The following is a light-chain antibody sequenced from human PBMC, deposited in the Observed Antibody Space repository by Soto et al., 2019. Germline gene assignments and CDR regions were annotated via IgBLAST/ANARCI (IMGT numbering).Light chain of an antibody. V-gene: IGKV1-5*01. CDR3: QQYDAYPYT. J-gene: IGKJ2*01. Sequence: DIQMTQSPSTLSASVGDRVTITCRASQSIKSWLAWYQQKPGKAPKLLIYDASSWESGVPSRFSGRVSGTEFTLTISSRQPDDFASYYCQQYDAYPYTFGQGTKLEIK. CDR2: DAS. CDR1: QSIKSW.